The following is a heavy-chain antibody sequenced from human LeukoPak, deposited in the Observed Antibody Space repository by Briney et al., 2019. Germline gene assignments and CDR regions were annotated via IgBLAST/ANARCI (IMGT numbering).Heavy chain of an antibody. V-gene: IGHV3-11*05. CDR2: ISSSGSYT. D-gene: IGHD3-22*01. Sequence: PGGSLRLSCAASGFTFSDYYMSWIRQAPGEGLEWVSYISSSGSYTNYADSVKGRFTISRDNAKNSLFLQMNSLRAEDTAVYYYARVSDYGSSGYYYSAWGQGTLVTVSS. CDR1: GFTFSDYY. J-gene: IGHJ5*02. CDR3: ARVSDYGSSGYYYSA.